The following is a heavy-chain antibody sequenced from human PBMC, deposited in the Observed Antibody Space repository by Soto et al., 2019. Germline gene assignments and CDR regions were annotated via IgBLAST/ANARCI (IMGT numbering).Heavy chain of an antibody. D-gene: IGHD3-10*01. J-gene: IGHJ4*02. CDR3: ARTPYHSASY. V-gene: IGHV3-13*01. CDR1: GFTFSSFD. CDR2: IASAGDT. Sequence: PGGSLRLSCAASGFTFSSFDMHWVRQATGKGLEWVSGIASAGDTFYAGSVKGRFTISRDTANNSLYLQMNSLRAEDTAVYYCARTPYHSASYFGQGTLVTVSS.